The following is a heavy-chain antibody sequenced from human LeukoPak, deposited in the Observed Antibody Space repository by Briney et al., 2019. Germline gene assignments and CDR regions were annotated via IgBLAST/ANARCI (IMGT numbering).Heavy chain of an antibody. V-gene: IGHV1-2*02. CDR1: GYTFAGYY. CDR2: INPNSGGT. Sequence: ASVKVSCKASGYTFAGYYMHWVRQAPGQGLEWMGWINPNSGGTNYAQKFQGRVTMTRDTSISTAYMELSRLRSDDTAVYYCARASSRYSSGWYGGWGQGTLVTVSS. J-gene: IGHJ4*02. D-gene: IGHD6-19*01. CDR3: ARASSRYSSGWYGG.